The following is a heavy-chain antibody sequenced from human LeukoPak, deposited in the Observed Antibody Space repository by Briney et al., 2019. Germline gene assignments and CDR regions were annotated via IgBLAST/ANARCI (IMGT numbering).Heavy chain of an antibody. CDR1: GGSISSGSYY. CDR2: IYTSGST. V-gene: IGHV4-61*02. D-gene: IGHD6-13*01. Sequence: SETLSLTCTVSGGSISSGSYYWSWIRQPAGKGLEWIGRIYTSGSTNYNPSLKSRVTMSVDTSKNQFSLKLSSVTAADTAVYYCARALAAAGINWFDPWGQGTLVTVSS. J-gene: IGHJ5*02. CDR3: ARALAAAGINWFDP.